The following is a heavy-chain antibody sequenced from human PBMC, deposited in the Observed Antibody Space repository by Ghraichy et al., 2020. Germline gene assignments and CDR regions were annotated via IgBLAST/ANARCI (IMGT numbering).Heavy chain of an antibody. J-gene: IGHJ6*02. CDR1: GYTFTDNY. Sequence: VSCKASGYTFTDNYMHWVRQAPGQGLEWMGRINPNSGGANYAQKFQGRVTMTRDRSTSTADMELSGLRSDDTAVYYCARGIAAAGIYYYGMDVWGQGTTVTVSS. CDR2: INPNSGGA. D-gene: IGHD6-13*01. V-gene: IGHV1-2*06. CDR3: ARGIAAAGIYYYGMDV.